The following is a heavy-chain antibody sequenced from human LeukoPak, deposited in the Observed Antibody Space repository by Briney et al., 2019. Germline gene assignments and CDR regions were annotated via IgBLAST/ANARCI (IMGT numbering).Heavy chain of an antibody. CDR1: GFTFSSYW. D-gene: IGHD3-16*02. J-gene: IGHJ4*02. Sequence: GGSLRLSCAASGFTFSSYWMRWVRQAPGKGLVWVSRINSDGSSTSYADSVKGRFTISRDNAKNTLYLQMNSLRAEDTAVYYCARDGPYDYVWGSYRPQIDYWGQGTLVTVSS. CDR3: ARDGPYDYVWGSYRPQIDY. CDR2: INSDGSST. V-gene: IGHV3-74*01.